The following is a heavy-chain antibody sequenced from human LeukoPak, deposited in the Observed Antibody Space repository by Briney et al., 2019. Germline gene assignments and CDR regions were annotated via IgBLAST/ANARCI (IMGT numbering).Heavy chain of an antibody. CDR1: GFTFDDYA. J-gene: IGHJ4*02. CDR3: AKDIGGSGYYSSPDY. D-gene: IGHD3-22*01. CDR2: ISWNSGSI. Sequence: GGSLRLSCAASGFTFDDYAMHWVRQAPGKGLEWVSGISWNSGSIGYADSVKGRFTISRDNAKNSLYLQMNSLRAEDTALYYCAKDIGGSGYYSSPDYWGRGTLVTVSS. V-gene: IGHV3-9*01.